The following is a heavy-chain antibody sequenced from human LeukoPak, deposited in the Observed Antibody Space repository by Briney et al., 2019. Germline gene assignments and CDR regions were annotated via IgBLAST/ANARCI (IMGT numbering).Heavy chain of an antibody. CDR2: IIPILGIA. CDR3: AGGLCSSTSCYLSWFDP. Sequence: ASVKVSCKASGGTFSSYAISWVRQAPGQGLEWMGGIIPILGIANYAQKFQRRVTITADKSTSTAYMELSSLRSEDTAVYYCAGGLCSSTSCYLSWFDPWGQGTLVTVSS. J-gene: IGHJ5*02. D-gene: IGHD2-2*01. V-gene: IGHV1-69*10. CDR1: GGTFSSYA.